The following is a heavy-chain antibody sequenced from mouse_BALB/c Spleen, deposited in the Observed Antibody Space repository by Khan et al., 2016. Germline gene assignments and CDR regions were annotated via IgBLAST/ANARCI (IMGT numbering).Heavy chain of an antibody. CDR2: IHPSTGYT. CDR3: ARSRGYGGYYPMDN. CDR1: GYTFTSYW. D-gene: IGHD3-1*01. Sequence: QVQLKQSGAELAKPGASVKMSCKSSGYTFTSYWLHWVKQRPGQGLEWIGYIHPSTGYTEYNQKFKDRATLTADKSSSTASMQLSSLTAEECAVYYWARSRGYGGYYPMDNWNEGPAVTVSS. J-gene: IGHJ4*01. V-gene: IGHV1-7*01.